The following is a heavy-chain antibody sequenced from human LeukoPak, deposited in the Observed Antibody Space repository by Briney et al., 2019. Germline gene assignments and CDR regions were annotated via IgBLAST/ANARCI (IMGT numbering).Heavy chain of an antibody. CDR1: GVSINSYY. J-gene: IGHJ4*02. CDR2: ISYSGST. CDR3: ARRGDSRAYAEDY. D-gene: IGHD3-22*01. Sequence: SETLSLTCTVSGVSINSYYWSWIRQPPGKGLEWIGYISYSGSTNYNPSLKSRVTISVDTSKNQFSLKLSSVTAADTAVYYCARRGDSRAYAEDYWGQGTLVTVSS. V-gene: IGHV4-59*01.